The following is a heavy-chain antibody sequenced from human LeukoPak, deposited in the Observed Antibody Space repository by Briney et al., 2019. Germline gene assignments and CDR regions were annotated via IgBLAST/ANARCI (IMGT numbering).Heavy chain of an antibody. CDR2: INPSGGST. CDR1: GYTFTSYY. V-gene: IGHV1-46*03. CDR3: ARGDIDY. Sequence: ASVQVSCMASGYTFTSYYIHWVRQAPGQGLEWMGVINPSGGSTSYAQKFQGRVTMTRDTSTSTLYMELSSLRSEDTAVYYCARGDIDYWAQGTLVTVSS. J-gene: IGHJ4*02. D-gene: IGHD2-15*01.